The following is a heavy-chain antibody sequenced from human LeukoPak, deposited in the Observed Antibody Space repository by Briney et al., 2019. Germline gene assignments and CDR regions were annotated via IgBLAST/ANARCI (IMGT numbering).Heavy chain of an antibody. D-gene: IGHD4-23*01. V-gene: IGHV3-66*01. Sequence: GGSLRLSCAASGFTVSSNYMSWVRQAPGKGLEWASVIYSGGSTNYADSVKGRFTISRDNSKNTLYLQMNSLRAEDTAVYYCASTTTVVTLRAFDIWGQGTMVTVSS. J-gene: IGHJ3*02. CDR2: IYSGGST. CDR3: ASTTTVVTLRAFDI. CDR1: GFTVSSNY.